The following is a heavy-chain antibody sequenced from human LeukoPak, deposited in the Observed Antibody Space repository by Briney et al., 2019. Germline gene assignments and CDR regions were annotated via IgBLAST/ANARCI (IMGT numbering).Heavy chain of an antibody. CDR1: GGSISSSSYY. V-gene: IGHV4-39*07. CDR3: AGADASHVDYNFWSGFFFDY. CDR2: IYYSGST. Sequence: SEALSLTCTVSGGSISSSSYYWGWIRQPPGKGLEWIGSIYYSGSTYYNPSLKSRVTISVDTSKNQFSLKLSSVTAADTAVYYCAGADASHVDYNFWSGFFFDYWGQGTLLTVSS. J-gene: IGHJ4*02. D-gene: IGHD3-3*01.